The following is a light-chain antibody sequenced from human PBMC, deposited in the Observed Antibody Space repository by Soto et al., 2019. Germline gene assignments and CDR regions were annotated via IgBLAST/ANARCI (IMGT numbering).Light chain of an antibody. CDR1: QSISSY. V-gene: IGKV1-5*03. J-gene: IGKJ1*01. CDR2: EAS. Sequence: DIQMTQFPSTLSASVGDRVTITCRASQSISSYLAWYQQKPGKAPKLLIYEASGLESGVPSRFSGSGYGTEFALTISSLQPDDFATYCCQQSSNYPWTFGQGTKVEVK. CDR3: QQSSNYPWT.